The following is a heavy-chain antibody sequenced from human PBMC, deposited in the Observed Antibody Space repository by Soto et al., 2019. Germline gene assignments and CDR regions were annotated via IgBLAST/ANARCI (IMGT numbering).Heavy chain of an antibody. CDR3: ARGPAGDKVDY. J-gene: IGHJ4*02. V-gene: IGHV4-30-4*01. CDR2: VYNIGST. D-gene: IGHD7-27*01. Sequence: PSETLSLTCTVSGGSISSGGYFWSWIRQPPGKGLEWIGHVYNIGSTYSNPSLTSRVTISVDTSKNQFSLRLSFVTAADTAVYYCARGPAGDKVDYWGQGTLVTVSS. CDR1: GGSISSGGYF.